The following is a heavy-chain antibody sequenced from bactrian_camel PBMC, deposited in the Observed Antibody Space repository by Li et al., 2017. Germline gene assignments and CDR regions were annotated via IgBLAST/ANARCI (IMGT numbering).Heavy chain of an antibody. CDR1: GFTVSSSY. J-gene: IGHJ4*01. CDR3: VSYSLTY. D-gene: IGHD3*01. CDR2: MQSDGDGSNT. Sequence: VQLVESGGGLVQPGGSLRLSCALYASGFTVSSSYMSWVRQASGKGLEWVSTMQSDGDGSNTYYADSVKGRFTISRDNAKRTLDLQMNSLKPEDTAVYYCVSYSLTYWGQGNQVTVS. V-gene: IGHV3-2*01.